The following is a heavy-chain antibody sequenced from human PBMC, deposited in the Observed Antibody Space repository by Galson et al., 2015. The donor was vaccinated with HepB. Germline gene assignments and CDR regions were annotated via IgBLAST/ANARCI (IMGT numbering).Heavy chain of an antibody. CDR1: GFTVSSNY. Sequence: SLRLSCAASGFTVSSNYMSWFRQAPGKGLEWVSVIYIDGTTYYADSVKGRFTISRDNSKNTLYLQMNSLRPEDTAVYYCASKYSSAWVFDYWGQGTLVTVSS. J-gene: IGHJ4*02. V-gene: IGHV3-53*01. CDR3: ASKYSSAWVFDY. CDR2: IYIDGTT. D-gene: IGHD6-19*01.